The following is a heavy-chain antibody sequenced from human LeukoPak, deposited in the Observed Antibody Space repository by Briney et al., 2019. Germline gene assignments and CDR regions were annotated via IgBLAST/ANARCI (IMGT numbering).Heavy chain of an antibody. CDR1: GFTFSSYG. CDR3: AKDGGWELLWVDY. CDR2: ISYDGSNK. J-gene: IGHJ4*02. Sequence: QPGRSLRLSCAASGFTFSSYGMHWVRQAPGKGLEWVAVISYDGSNKYYADSVKGRFTISRDNSKNTLYLQMNSLRAEDTAVYYCAKDGGWELLWVDYRGQGTLVTVSS. V-gene: IGHV3-30*18. D-gene: IGHD1-26*01.